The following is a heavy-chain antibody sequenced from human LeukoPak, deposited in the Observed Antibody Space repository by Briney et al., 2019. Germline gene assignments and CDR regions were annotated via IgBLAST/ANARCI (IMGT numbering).Heavy chain of an antibody. V-gene: IGHV3-53*01. J-gene: IGHJ3*02. D-gene: IGHD1-7*01. CDR3: ARDRIELGGGTFDI. CDR2: IYSGGST. CDR1: GFTFSSNY. Sequence: PGGSLRLSCAASGFTFSSNYMSWVRQAPGKGLEWVSVIYSGGSTYYADSVEGRFTISRDNSKNTLYLQMNSLRAEDTAVYYCARDRIELGGGTFDIWGQGTMVTVSS.